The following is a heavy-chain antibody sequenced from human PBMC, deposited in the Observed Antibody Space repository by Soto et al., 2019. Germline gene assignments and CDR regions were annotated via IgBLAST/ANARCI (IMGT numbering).Heavy chain of an antibody. CDR3: AKDHSLRELMDIDY. V-gene: IGHV3-23*01. CDR1: GFTFSSYA. J-gene: IGHJ4*02. D-gene: IGHD2-8*01. Sequence: PGGSLRLSCAASGFTFSSYAMSWVRQAPGKGLEWVSAISGSGGSTYYADSVKGRFTISRDNSKNTLYLQMNSLRAEDTAVYYCAKDHSLRELMDIDYWGQGTLVTVSS. CDR2: ISGSGGST.